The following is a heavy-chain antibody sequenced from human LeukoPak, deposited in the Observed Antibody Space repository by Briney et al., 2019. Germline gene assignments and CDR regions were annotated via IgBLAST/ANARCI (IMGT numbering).Heavy chain of an antibody. D-gene: IGHD3-9*01. V-gene: IGHV4-34*01. CDR1: GGSFGGSY. J-gene: IGHJ5*02. CDR2: INHSGNT. CDR3: ARLPGYFDRLDP. Sequence: PSETLSLTCAVYGGSFGGSYWSWIRQPPGKGLEWIGEINHSGNTNYNPSLKSRVTISLDTSKNQFSLKLRSVTAADTAVYYCARLPGYFDRLDPWGQGILVTVSS.